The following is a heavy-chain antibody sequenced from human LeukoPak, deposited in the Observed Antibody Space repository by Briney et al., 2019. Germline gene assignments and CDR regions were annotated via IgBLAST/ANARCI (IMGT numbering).Heavy chain of an antibody. CDR3: ARDYYDSSGYYHAAFDY. CDR1: GFTFSSYW. J-gene: IGHJ4*02. Sequence: GGSLRLSCAASGFTFSSYWMSWVRQAPGKGLEWVANIKQDGSEKYYVDSVKGRFTISRDNAKNSLNLQMNSLRAEDTAVYYCARDYYDSSGYYHAAFDYWGQGTLVTVSS. V-gene: IGHV3-7*01. D-gene: IGHD3-22*01. CDR2: IKQDGSEK.